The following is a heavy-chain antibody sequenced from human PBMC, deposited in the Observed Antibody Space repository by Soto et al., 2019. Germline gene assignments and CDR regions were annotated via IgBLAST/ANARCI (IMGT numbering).Heavy chain of an antibody. CDR3: ARAYLREQQLGY. J-gene: IGHJ4*02. Sequence: ASVKVSCKASGYTFTTYGISWVRQAPGQGLEWMGWISAYNGNTNYAQKFQGRVTITRDTSASTAYMELSSLRSEDTAVYYCARAYLREQQLGYWGQGTLVTVSS. CDR2: ISAYNGNT. CDR1: GYTFTTYG. V-gene: IGHV1-18*01. D-gene: IGHD6-13*01.